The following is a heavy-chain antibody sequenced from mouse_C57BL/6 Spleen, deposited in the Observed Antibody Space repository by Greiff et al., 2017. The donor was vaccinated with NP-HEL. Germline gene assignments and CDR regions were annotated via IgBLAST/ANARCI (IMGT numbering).Heavy chain of an antibody. CDR2: IDPSDSYT. J-gene: IGHJ3*01. CDR1: GYTFTSYW. V-gene: IGHV1-50*01. D-gene: IGHD1-1*01. Sequence: QVQLQQPGAELVKPGASVKLSCKASGYTFTSYWMQWVKQRPGQGLEWIGEIDPSDSYTNYNQKFKGKATLTVDTSSSTAYMQLSSLTSEDSAVYYCARYYGSSYWFAYWGQGTLVTVSA. CDR3: ARYYGSSYWFAY.